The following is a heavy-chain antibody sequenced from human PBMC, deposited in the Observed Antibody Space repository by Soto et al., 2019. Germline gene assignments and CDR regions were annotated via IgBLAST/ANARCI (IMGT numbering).Heavy chain of an antibody. CDR3: ARGFRGNLYYYYYYMDV. CDR1: GFTFTSSA. V-gene: IGHV1-58*01. Sequence: SVKVSCKASGFTFTSSAVQWVRQARGQRLEWIGWIVVGSGNTNYAQKFQERVTITRDMSTSTAYMELSSLRSEDTAVYYCARGFRGNLYYYYYYMDVWGKGTTVTVSS. CDR2: IVVGSGNT. J-gene: IGHJ6*03.